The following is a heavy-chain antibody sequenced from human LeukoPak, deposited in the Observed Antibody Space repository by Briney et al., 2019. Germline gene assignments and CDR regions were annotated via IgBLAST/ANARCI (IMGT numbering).Heavy chain of an antibody. Sequence: ASVKVSCKASGYTSTSYDINWVRQVTGQGLEWMGWMNPKSGNTGYAQKFQGRVTMTRDMSTSTVYMELSSLRSEDTAVYYCARDWGNYYGSGRENDWGQGTLVTVSS. CDR1: GYTSTSYD. CDR3: ARDWGNYYGSGREND. J-gene: IGHJ4*02. D-gene: IGHD3-10*01. CDR2: MNPKSGNT. V-gene: IGHV1-8*02.